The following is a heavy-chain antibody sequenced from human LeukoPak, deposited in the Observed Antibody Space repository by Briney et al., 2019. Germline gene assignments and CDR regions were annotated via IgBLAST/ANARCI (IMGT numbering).Heavy chain of an antibody. CDR2: ISSSSSYI. CDR1: GFTFSSYS. J-gene: IGHJ6*02. CDR3: ARQYSGSYGYYYGMDV. D-gene: IGHD1-26*01. V-gene: IGHV3-21*03. Sequence: GGSLRLSCAASGFTFSSYSMNWVRQAPGKGLEWVSSISSSSSYIYYADSVKGRFTISRDNAKNSLYLQMNSLRAEDTAVYYCARQYSGSYGYYYGMDVWGQGTTVTVSS.